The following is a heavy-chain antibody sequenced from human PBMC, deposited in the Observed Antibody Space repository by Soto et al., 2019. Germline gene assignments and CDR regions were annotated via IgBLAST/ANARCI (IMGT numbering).Heavy chain of an antibody. CDR2: INPNSGGT. Sequence: ASVEVSCKASGYTFTGYYMHWVRQAPGQGLEWMGWINPNSGGTNYAQKFQGRVTMTRDTSISTAYMELSRLRSDDTAVYYCARTTTVVARDAFDMWGQGTMLTVSS. CDR1: GYTFTGYY. D-gene: IGHD4-17*01. CDR3: ARTTTVVARDAFDM. J-gene: IGHJ3*02. V-gene: IGHV1-2*02.